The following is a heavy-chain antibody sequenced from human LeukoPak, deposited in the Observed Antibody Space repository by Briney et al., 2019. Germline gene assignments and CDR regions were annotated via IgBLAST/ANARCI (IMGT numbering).Heavy chain of an antibody. CDR1: GFTFSTYP. D-gene: IGHD1-26*01. Sequence: GGSLRLSCAASGFTFSTYPMHWVRQAPGEGLEYLSGISSNGVYTYYANSVKGRFTISRDNSKSTLYLQMGSLRAEDMAVYYRARVLGSGSYYLDNWGQGTLVTVSS. CDR3: ARVLGSGSYYLDN. J-gene: IGHJ4*02. V-gene: IGHV3-64*01. CDR2: ISSNGVYT.